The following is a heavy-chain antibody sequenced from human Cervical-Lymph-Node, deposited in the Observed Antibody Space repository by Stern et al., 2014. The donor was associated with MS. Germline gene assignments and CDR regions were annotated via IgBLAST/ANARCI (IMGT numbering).Heavy chain of an antibody. D-gene: IGHD3-10*01. Sequence: VQLVESGGGVVQPGRSLSLSCVASGFTFSTYAMNWVRQAPGKGLERVACVSYDGTQRNSTDSVKARFTISRDNSKNTLYLHMNSLRDEDTAVYFCARGGRGVGLEYWGQGALVTVSS. CDR2: VSYDGTQR. CDR3: ARGGRGVGLEY. J-gene: IGHJ4*02. CDR1: GFTFSTYA. V-gene: IGHV3-30-3*01.